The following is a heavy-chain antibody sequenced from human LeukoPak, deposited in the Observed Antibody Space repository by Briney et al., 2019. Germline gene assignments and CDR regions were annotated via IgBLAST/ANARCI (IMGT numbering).Heavy chain of an antibody. CDR1: RFNISSYG. Sequence: GGSLRLSCAASRFNISSYGMSWLRQAPEKGLEWLSTISGSGGSTYYADSVKGRFTISRDNSKSRLYLQMSSLGLEDTAMYYCMKNLNKGGIPAYWGQGTLVTVSA. D-gene: IGHD6-13*01. J-gene: IGHJ4*02. CDR3: MKNLNKGGIPAY. CDR2: ISGSGGST. V-gene: IGHV3-23*01.